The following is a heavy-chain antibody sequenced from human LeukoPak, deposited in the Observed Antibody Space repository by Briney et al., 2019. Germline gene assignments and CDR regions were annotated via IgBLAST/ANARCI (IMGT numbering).Heavy chain of an antibody. CDR1: GGSISSYY. D-gene: IGHD3-22*01. Sequence: SETLSLTCTVSGGSISSYYWSWIRQPAGKGLEWIGRIYTSGSTNYNPSLKSRVTMSVDTSKNQFSLKLSSVTAADTAVYYCASGELSSGSYYYDSSGYQNFDYWGQGTPVTVSS. CDR3: ASGELSSGSYYYDSSGYQNFDY. J-gene: IGHJ4*02. CDR2: IYTSGST. V-gene: IGHV4-4*07.